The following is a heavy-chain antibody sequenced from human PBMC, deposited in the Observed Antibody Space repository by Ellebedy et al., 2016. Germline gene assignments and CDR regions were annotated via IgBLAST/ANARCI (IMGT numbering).Heavy chain of an antibody. J-gene: IGHJ2*01. D-gene: IGHD5-24*01. CDR3: AKDGGLGRWLLGWYFDL. CDR2: ISFDGSNK. Sequence: GGSLRLXXAASGFTFSSYGMPWVRQAPGKGLEWVAVISFDGSNKYYADSVKGRFTISRDHSKNTLYLQMNSLRAEDTAVYYCAKDGGLGRWLLGWYFDLWGRGTLVTVSS. V-gene: IGHV3-30*18. CDR1: GFTFSSYG.